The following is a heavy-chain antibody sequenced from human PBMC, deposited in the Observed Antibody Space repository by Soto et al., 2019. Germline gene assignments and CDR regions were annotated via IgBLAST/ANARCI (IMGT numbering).Heavy chain of an antibody. CDR2: INSDASTT. Sequence: EVQLVESGGGLVQPGGSLRLSCSASGFTFSNSWMNWVRQAPGKGLVWLSRINSDASTTTYADFVKGRFTISRDNAKNTLYLQMNSLRAEDRAVYYCVSSGSNGYCGQGTLVTVSS. D-gene: IGHD1-26*01. CDR1: GFTFSNSW. CDR3: VSSGSNGY. V-gene: IGHV3-74*01. J-gene: IGHJ4*02.